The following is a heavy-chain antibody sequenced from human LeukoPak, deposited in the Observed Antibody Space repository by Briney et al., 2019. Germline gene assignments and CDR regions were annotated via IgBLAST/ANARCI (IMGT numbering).Heavy chain of an antibody. J-gene: IGHJ4*02. V-gene: IGHV3-23*01. CDR1: GFTFSSYA. Sequence: GGSLRLSCAASGFTFSSYAMSGVREAPGKGLEWVSAISGSGGSTYYADSVKGRFTISRDNSKNTLNLQMNSLRAEDTAVYYCAKDSFGSSWGSYQEFDYWGQGTLVTVSS. CDR3: AKDSFGSSWGSYQEFDY. CDR2: ISGSGGST. D-gene: IGHD3-16*01.